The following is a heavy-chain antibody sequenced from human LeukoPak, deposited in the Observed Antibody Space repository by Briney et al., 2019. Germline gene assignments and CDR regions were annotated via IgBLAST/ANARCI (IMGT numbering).Heavy chain of an antibody. V-gene: IGHV3-30*04. D-gene: IGHD2-21*02. CDR3: ARDRDWGSTNYLDY. CDR1: GFPFNNYA. CDR2: ISVDGKKK. Sequence: GKSLRLSCVASGFPFNNYAMHWVRQAPGKGLQWVSIISVDGKKKDYVESVKGRFTVSRDNSKNSLYLEMNSLKTEDTALYYCARDRDWGSTNYLDYWGQGALVTVSS. J-gene: IGHJ4*02.